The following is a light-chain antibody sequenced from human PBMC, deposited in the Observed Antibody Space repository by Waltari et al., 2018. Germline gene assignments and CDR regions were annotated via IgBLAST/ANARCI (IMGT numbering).Light chain of an antibody. CDR2: KAS. Sequence: DIQMTQSPSSLSASVGDRVTITCRASQGISSWLAWYQQKPGKAPKLLIYKASSVESGVRSGVSGSGSGTDFTLTISSLQPEEFATYYCKQYNSSPYSFGQGTKGEIK. CDR3: KQYNSSPYS. CDR1: QGISSW. V-gene: IGKV1-5*03. J-gene: IGKJ2*03.